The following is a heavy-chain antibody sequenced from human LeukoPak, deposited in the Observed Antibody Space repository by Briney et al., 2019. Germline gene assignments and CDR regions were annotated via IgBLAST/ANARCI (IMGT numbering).Heavy chain of an antibody. CDR2: ISWNSGSI. J-gene: IGHJ4*02. D-gene: IGHD2-2*01. Sequence: GGSLRLSCAASGFTFDDHAMHWVRQAPGKGLKWVSGISWNSGSIGYADSVKGRFTISRDNAKNSLYLQMNSLRAGDTAVYYCAMYCSSTSCYPFGYWGQGTLVTVSS. CDR1: GFTFDDHA. V-gene: IGHV3-9*01. CDR3: AMYCSSTSCYPFGY.